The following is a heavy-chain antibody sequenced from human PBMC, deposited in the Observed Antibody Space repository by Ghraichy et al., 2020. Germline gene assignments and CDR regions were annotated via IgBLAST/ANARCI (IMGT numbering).Heavy chain of an antibody. CDR2: ISGSGNNP. CDR1: GFTFANSV. J-gene: IGHJ6*02. Sequence: ASLNISCVASGFTFANSVMTWVRQPPGKGLEWVSSISGSGNNPSYADSVKGRFTISRDNSKNTLYLQMTTLRAEDAAVYYCAKPDPRLGITGWAYNMDVWGQGTTVTVSS. D-gene: IGHD3-9*01. CDR3: AKPDPRLGITGWAYNMDV. V-gene: IGHV3-23*01.